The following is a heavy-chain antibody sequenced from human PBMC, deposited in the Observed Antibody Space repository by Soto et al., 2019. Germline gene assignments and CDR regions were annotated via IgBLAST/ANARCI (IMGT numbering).Heavy chain of an antibody. CDR1: GGSISSGGYS. J-gene: IGHJ4*02. D-gene: IGHD5-18*01. V-gene: IGHV4-30-2*01. Sequence: QLQLQESGSGLVKPSQTLSLTCAVSGGSISSGGYSWSWIRQPPGKGLEWIGYIYHSGSTYYNPSLNSRVTISVDRSKNQFSLKLSSVTAADTAVYYCARAMGSDTAMVMASDYWGQGTLVTVSS. CDR3: ARAMGSDTAMVMASDY. CDR2: IYHSGST.